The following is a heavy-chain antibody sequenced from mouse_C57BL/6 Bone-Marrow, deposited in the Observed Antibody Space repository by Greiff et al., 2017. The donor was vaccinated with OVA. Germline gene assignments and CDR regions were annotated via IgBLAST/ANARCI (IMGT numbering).Heavy chain of an antibody. V-gene: IGHV1-81*01. CDR1: GYTFTSYG. CDR3: ARGMITVDY. D-gene: IGHD2-4*01. Sequence: VQLQQSGAELARPGASVKLSCKASGYTFTSYGISWVKQRTGQGLEWIGVIYPRSGNTYYNEKFKGKATLTADKSSSTAYMELRSLTSEDSAVYFCARGMITVDYWGQGTTLTVSS. J-gene: IGHJ2*01. CDR2: IYPRSGNT.